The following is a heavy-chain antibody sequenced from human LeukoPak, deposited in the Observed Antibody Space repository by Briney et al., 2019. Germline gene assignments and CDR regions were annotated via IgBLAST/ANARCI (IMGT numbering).Heavy chain of an antibody. Sequence: GGSLRLSCAASGFTFSSHRMSWVRQAPGKGLEWVANIKKDGSEKYYVDSVKGRFTISRDNAKTSLYLQMNSLRAEDTAVYYCARDLSGVTGYTYGRGIDYWGQGTLVTVSS. J-gene: IGHJ4*02. D-gene: IGHD5-18*01. CDR3: ARDLSGVTGYTYGRGIDY. CDR2: IKKDGSEK. CDR1: GFTFSSHR. V-gene: IGHV3-7*01.